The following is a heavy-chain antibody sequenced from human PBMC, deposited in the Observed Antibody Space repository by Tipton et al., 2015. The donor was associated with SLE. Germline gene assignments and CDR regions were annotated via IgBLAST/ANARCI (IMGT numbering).Heavy chain of an antibody. CDR3: ARVGYYYDSSGYYWLAFDI. J-gene: IGHJ3*02. Sequence: TLSLTCTVSGGSISSGGYYWSWIRQHPGKGLEWIGRIYTSGSTNYNPSLKSRVTMSVDTSKNQFSLKLSSVTAADTAVYYCARVGYYYDSSGYYWLAFDIWGQGTMVTVSS. D-gene: IGHD3-22*01. CDR2: IYTSGST. V-gene: IGHV4-61*02. CDR1: GGSISSGGYY.